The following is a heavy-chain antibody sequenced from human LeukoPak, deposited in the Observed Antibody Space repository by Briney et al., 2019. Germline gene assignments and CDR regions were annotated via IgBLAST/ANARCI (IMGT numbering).Heavy chain of an antibody. J-gene: IGHJ3*02. CDR2: ISSGSNYI. D-gene: IGHD3-9*01. Sequence: GGSLRLSCAASGFTVSSNYMSWVRQAPGKGLEWVSSISSGSNYIYYADSMKGRFTISRDNAKNSLYLQMNSLRAEDTAVYYWARAPPYYDIHRDAFDIWGQGTMVTVSS. CDR1: GFTVSSNY. V-gene: IGHV3-21*01. CDR3: ARAPPYYDIHRDAFDI.